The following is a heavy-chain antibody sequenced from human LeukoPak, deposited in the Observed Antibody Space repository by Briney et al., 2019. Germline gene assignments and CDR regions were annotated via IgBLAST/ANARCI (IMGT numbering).Heavy chain of an antibody. CDR3: AKDPGSRVPAAIEGNAFDI. Sequence: PGGSLRLSCAASGFTFSSYGMHWVRQAPGKGLEWVAFIRYDGSNKYYADSVKGRFTISRDNSKNTLYLQMNSLRAEDTAVYYWAKDPGSRVPAAIEGNAFDIWGQGTMVTVSS. V-gene: IGHV3-30*02. J-gene: IGHJ3*02. D-gene: IGHD2-2*02. CDR2: IRYDGSNK. CDR1: GFTFSSYG.